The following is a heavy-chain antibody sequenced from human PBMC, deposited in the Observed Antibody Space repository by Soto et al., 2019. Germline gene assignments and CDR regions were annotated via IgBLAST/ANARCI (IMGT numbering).Heavy chain of an antibody. D-gene: IGHD3-10*01. CDR2: IYYSGST. CDR3: ARIITLKYYFDY. Sequence: SETLSLTCTVSGGSISSSSYYWGWIRQPPGKGLEWIGSIYYSGSTYYNPSLKSRVTISVDTSKNQFSLKLSSVTAADTAVYYCARIITLKYYFDYWGHGTLATVSS. CDR1: GGSISSSSYY. J-gene: IGHJ4*01. V-gene: IGHV4-39*01.